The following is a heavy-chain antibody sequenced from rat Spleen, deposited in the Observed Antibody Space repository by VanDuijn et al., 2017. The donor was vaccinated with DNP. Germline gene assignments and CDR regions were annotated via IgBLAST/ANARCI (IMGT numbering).Heavy chain of an antibody. Sequence: EVQLVESGGGLVQPGRSLKLSCAASGFTFSNYYMAWVRQAPKKGLEWVATISTSGSRTYYPDSVKGRFTISRDNAKSSLYLQMDSLRSEDTATYYCTSPVPSGHYVMDAWGQGTSVTVSS. V-gene: IGHV5-27*01. CDR2: ISTSGSRT. CDR3: TSPVPSGHYVMDA. CDR1: GFTFSNYY. J-gene: IGHJ4*01. D-gene: IGHD4-3*01.